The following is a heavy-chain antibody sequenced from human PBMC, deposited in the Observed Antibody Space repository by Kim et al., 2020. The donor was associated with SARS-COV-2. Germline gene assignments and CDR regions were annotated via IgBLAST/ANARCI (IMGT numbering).Heavy chain of an antibody. CDR3: ARVVTTLDY. CDR2: INTGNGNT. J-gene: IGHJ4*02. V-gene: IGHV1-3*04. Sequence: ASVKVSCKASGYTFSNYGIHWVRQAPGQRLEWMGWINTGNGNTKYSQKFQGRVTITRDTSASTAYMELSSLRSEDTAVYYCARVVTTLDYWGQGTLVTVSS. CDR1: GYTFSNYG. D-gene: IGHD4-17*01.